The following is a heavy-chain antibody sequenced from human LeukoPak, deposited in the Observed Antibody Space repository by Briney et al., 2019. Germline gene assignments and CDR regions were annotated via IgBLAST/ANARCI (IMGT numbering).Heavy chain of an antibody. CDR3: AKAPIVVVAATWLDY. CDR1: GFTFSSYA. J-gene: IGHJ4*02. Sequence: GGSLRLSCAASGFTFSSYAMSWVRQAPGKGLEWVSAISGSGGSTYYADSVKGRFTISRDNSKNTLYLQMNSLRAEDTAVYYCAKAPIVVVAATWLDYWGQGTLVTVSS. V-gene: IGHV3-23*01. D-gene: IGHD2-15*01. CDR2: ISGSGGST.